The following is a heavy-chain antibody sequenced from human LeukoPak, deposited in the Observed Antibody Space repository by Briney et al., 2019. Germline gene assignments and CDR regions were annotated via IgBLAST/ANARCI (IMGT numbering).Heavy chain of an antibody. D-gene: IGHD2-21*02. CDR1: GLTFSSHW. CDR2: ITNDGSST. V-gene: IGHV3-74*01. Sequence: GGSLRLSCAASGLTFSSHWMHWVRQAPGKGLVWVSRITNDGSSTTYADSVKGRFTISRDNAKNMLYLQVNSLRAEDTAVYYCAKDLLAYCGDDCPSDYWGQGTLVTVSS. J-gene: IGHJ4*02. CDR3: AKDLLAYCGDDCPSDY.